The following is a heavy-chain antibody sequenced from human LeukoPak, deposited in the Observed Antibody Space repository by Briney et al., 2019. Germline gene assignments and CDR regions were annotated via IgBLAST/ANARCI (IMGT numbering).Heavy chain of an antibody. CDR1: GYTFTSYS. CDR2: INAGIGET. Sequence: ASVKVSCEASGYTFTSYSKYTIHWVRQAPGQRLEWMGWINAGIGETRYSQKFQGRVTFTGDTSANTVYMELNSLISEDTAVYYCARDSDTGDWAWVYWGQGTLVTVSS. D-gene: IGHD2-21*02. J-gene: IGHJ4*02. V-gene: IGHV1-3*01. CDR3: ARDSDTGDWAWVY.